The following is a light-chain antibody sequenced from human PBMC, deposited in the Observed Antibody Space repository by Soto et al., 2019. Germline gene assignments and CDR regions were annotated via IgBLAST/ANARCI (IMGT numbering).Light chain of an antibody. Sequence: DIVMTQSPDSLAVSLGERATINCKSSQSVLHSSHNKNYLAWYQQKPGQPPRLLIYWASTRESGVPERLSGSASGTDFTLTISSLQAEDVAVYYCQQYHTTPWTFGQGTKVDIK. J-gene: IGKJ1*01. CDR2: WAS. CDR3: QQYHTTPWT. CDR1: QSVLHSSHNKNY. V-gene: IGKV4-1*01.